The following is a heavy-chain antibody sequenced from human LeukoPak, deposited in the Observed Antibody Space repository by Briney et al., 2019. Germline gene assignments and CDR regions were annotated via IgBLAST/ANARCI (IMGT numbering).Heavy chain of an antibody. CDR3: AREAGILRFLEWLSAFDI. CDR2: IYTSGST. J-gene: IGHJ3*02. D-gene: IGHD3-3*01. V-gene: IGHV4-61*02. CDR1: GDSISSGSYY. Sequence: SETLSLTCTVSGDSISSGSYYWSWIRQPAGKGLEWIGRIYTSGSTNYNPSLKSRVTISVDTSKNQFSLKLSSVTAADTAVYYCAREAGILRFLEWLSAFDIWGQGTMVTVSS.